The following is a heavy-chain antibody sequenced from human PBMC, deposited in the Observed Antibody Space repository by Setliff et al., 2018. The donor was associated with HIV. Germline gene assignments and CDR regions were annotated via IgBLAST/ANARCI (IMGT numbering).Heavy chain of an antibody. J-gene: IGHJ3*02. CDR1: GYISTNYW. D-gene: IGHD2-15*01. CDR2: IYPGDSDT. Sequence: GESLKISCKASGYISTNYWIGWVRQMPGKGLEWMGMIYPGDSDTRNSPSFQGQVTISADKSISTAYLQWSSLKASDTAMYYCARQLVVEGAFDMWGQGTMVTVSS. CDR3: ARQLVVEGAFDM. V-gene: IGHV5-51*01.